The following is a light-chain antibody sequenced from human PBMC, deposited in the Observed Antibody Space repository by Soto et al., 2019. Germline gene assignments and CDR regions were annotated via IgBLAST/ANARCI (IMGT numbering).Light chain of an antibody. CDR2: GAS. CDR1: QKITNNF. Sequence: EIVLTQSPVPLSLSPGERATLSCRASQKITNNFLAWVQQKPGLAPRLLIYGASTRASGIPDRFSGSGSGIDFALTISRLEPEDFAVYYCQQYGRSPFTFGQGTKLQIK. V-gene: IGKV3-20*01. J-gene: IGKJ2*01. CDR3: QQYGRSPFT.